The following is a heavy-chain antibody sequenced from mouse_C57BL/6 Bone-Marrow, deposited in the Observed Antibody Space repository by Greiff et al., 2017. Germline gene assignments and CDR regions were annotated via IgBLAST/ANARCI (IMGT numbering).Heavy chain of an antibody. J-gene: IGHJ3*01. CDR2: IDPSDSYT. D-gene: IGHD2-5*01. Sequence: QVQLQQSGAELVRPGTSVKLSCKASGYTFTSYWMHWVKQRPGQGLEWIGVIDPSDSYTNYNQKFKGKATLTVDTSSSTAYMQLSSLTSEDSAVYYCARVYSNPWFAYWGQGTLVTVSA. V-gene: IGHV1-59*01. CDR3: ARVYSNPWFAY. CDR1: GYTFTSYW.